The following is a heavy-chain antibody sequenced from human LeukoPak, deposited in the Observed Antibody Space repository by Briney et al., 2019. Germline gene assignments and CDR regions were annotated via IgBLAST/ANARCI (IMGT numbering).Heavy chain of an antibody. CDR3: AREADAYCGGDCYPHYFDY. J-gene: IGHJ4*02. V-gene: IGHV4-39*07. CDR1: GGSISSNSYY. D-gene: IGHD2-21*01. Sequence: SETLSLTCTVSGGSISSNSYYWGWIRQPPGKGLEWIGSIYRSGSTYYNPSLQSRVTISVDTSKNQFSLKLSSVTAADTAVYYCAREADAYCGGDCYPHYFDYWGQGTLVTVSS. CDR2: IYRSGST.